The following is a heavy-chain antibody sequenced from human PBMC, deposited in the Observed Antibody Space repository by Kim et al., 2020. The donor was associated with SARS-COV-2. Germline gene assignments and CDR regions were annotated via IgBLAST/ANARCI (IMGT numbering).Heavy chain of an antibody. V-gene: IGHV3-48*01. Sequence: SSSSTIYYADAVKGRFTISRDNAKSSLYLQMNSLRAEDTAVYYCARATSRYWGQGTLVTVSS. CDR2: SSSSTI. CDR3: ARATSRY. J-gene: IGHJ4*02.